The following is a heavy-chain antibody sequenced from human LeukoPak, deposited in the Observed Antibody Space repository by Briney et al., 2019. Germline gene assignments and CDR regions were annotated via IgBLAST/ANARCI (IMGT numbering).Heavy chain of an antibody. D-gene: IGHD2-2*01. V-gene: IGHV3-23*01. J-gene: IGHJ6*02. CDR2: ISGSAIGT. Sequence: GGSLRLSCAASGFTFSSYGMNWVRQAPGKGLESGSAISGSAIGTYYPASVKGRFTISRDNSKNTLYLQMNSLRAEDTAVYYCAKLPRIVVVPAAIHMDVWGQGTTVTVSS. CDR1: GFTFSSYG. CDR3: AKLPRIVVVPAAIHMDV.